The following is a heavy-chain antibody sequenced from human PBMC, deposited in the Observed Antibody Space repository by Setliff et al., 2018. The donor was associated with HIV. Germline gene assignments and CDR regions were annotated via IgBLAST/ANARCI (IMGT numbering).Heavy chain of an antibody. J-gene: IGHJ4*02. D-gene: IGHD3-16*01. Sequence: GGSLRLSCAASGFIFNDYWMIWVRQPPGRGLEWVATLNQDGINKYYVDSVRGRFTVSRDNAKNSLYLQMISLRVEDTAIYYCAKDRGTRTFYFDYWGQGTLVTVSS. CDR3: AKDRGTRTFYFDY. CDR2: LNQDGINK. CDR1: GFIFNDYW. V-gene: IGHV3-7*04.